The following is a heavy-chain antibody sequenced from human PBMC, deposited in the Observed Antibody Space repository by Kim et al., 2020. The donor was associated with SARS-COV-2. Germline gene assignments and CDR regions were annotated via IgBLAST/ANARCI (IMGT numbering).Heavy chain of an antibody. D-gene: IGHD5-12*01. CDR2: IDGRGATT. V-gene: IGHV3-23*01. Sequence: GGSLRLSCAASGFTFSNSPMSWVRQAPGKGLEWVSTIDGRGATTYYPGPVKGRFTISRDNSKNTLYLQMNNLRAEDTAVYFCAKSGQLDYWGQGTLVTVS. CDR3: AKSGQLDY. CDR1: GFTFSNSP. J-gene: IGHJ4*02.